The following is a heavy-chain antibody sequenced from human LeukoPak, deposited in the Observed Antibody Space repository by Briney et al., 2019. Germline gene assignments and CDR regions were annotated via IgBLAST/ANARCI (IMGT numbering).Heavy chain of an antibody. V-gene: IGHV3-53*01. CDR1: GFTFSSYA. D-gene: IGHD3-22*01. J-gene: IGHJ5*02. CDR2: IYIGGNT. Sequence: GGSLRLCCAASGFTFSSYAMSWVRQAPGKGLEWVSVIYIGGNTYYADSVKGRFTISRDNSKNTVYLQMNSLRVEDTAVYYCAREVNGQNWFDPWGQGTLVTVSS. CDR3: AREVNGQNWFDP.